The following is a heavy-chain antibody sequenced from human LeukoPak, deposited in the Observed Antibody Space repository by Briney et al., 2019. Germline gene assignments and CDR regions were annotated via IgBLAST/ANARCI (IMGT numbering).Heavy chain of an antibody. CDR3: ARAFSQKSSSWDSDAFDI. D-gene: IGHD6-13*01. J-gene: IGHJ3*02. CDR2: ISSSSSTI. CDR1: GFTFNVYS. V-gene: IGHV3-48*01. Sequence: GGSLRLSCAASGFTFNVYSMNWVRQAPGKGLDWISYISSSSSTIYYADSVKGRFTISRDNSKNTLYLQMNSLRAEDTAVYYCARAFSQKSSSWDSDAFDIWGQGTMVTVSS.